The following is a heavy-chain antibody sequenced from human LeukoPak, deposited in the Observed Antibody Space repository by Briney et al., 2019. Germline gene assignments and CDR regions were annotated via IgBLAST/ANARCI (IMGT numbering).Heavy chain of an antibody. CDR1: GFTFSTYW. J-gene: IGHJ4*02. Sequence: GGSLLLSCAASGFTFSTYWMHWVRQAPGKGLVWVSRINGDGRNTNYADSVKGRFTISRDNAKNTLYLQMHSLRAEDTAVYYCARGDGYCSAGSCSHFDYWGQGTLVTVSS. CDR3: ARGDGYCSAGSCSHFDY. D-gene: IGHD2-15*01. CDR2: INGDGRNT. V-gene: IGHV3-74*01.